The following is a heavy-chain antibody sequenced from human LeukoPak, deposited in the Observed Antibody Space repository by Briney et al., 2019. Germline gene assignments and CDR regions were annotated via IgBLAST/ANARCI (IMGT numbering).Heavy chain of an antibody. Sequence: PGGSLRLSCAASGFTFSSYAMSWVRQAPGKGLERVSAISGSGGSTYYADSVKGRFTISRDNSKNKLYLQMNSLRAEDTAVYYCARHDVDIVATANFDYWGQGTLVTVSS. CDR2: ISGSGGST. D-gene: IGHD5-12*01. CDR1: GFTFSSYA. V-gene: IGHV3-23*01. CDR3: ARHDVDIVATANFDY. J-gene: IGHJ4*02.